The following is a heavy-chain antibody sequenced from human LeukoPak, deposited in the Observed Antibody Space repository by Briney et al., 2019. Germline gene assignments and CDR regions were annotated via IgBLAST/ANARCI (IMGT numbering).Heavy chain of an antibody. Sequence: GGSLRLSCAASGFTFSIYSMNWVRQAPGKGLEWVSSISSSSSYIYYADSVKGRFTISRDNAKNSLYLQMNSLRAEDTAVYYCARASYYDSSGYPPLAAFDIWGQGTMVTVSS. V-gene: IGHV3-21*01. CDR3: ARASYYDSSGYPPLAAFDI. CDR1: GFTFSIYS. D-gene: IGHD3-22*01. CDR2: ISSSSSYI. J-gene: IGHJ3*02.